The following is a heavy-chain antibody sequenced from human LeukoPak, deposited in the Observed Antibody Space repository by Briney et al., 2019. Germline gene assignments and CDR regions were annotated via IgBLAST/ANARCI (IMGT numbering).Heavy chain of an antibody. Sequence: ASVKVSCKASGYTFTSYGISWVRQAPGQGLEWMGWISAYNGNTNYAQKLQGRVTMTTDTSTSTAYMELRSLRSDDTAVYYCAREWGLYCSSTSCYYYYYGMDVWGQGTTVTVCS. CDR2: ISAYNGNT. V-gene: IGHV1-18*01. CDR3: AREWGLYCSSTSCYYYYYGMDV. D-gene: IGHD2-2*01. J-gene: IGHJ6*02. CDR1: GYTFTSYG.